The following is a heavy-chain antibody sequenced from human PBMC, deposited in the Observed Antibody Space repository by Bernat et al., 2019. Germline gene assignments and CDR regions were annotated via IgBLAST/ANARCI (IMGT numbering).Heavy chain of an antibody. CDR2: IYYSGST. CDR3: ARSLDYGDYGSFGL. D-gene: IGHD4-17*01. V-gene: IGHV4-59*01. Sequence: QVQLQESGPGLVKPSETLSLTCTVSGGSISSYYWSWIRQPPGKGLEWIGYIYYSGSTNYNPSLKSRVTISVDTSKNQFSLKLSSVTAADTAVYYCARSLDYGDYGSFGLWGRGTLVTVSS. CDR1: GGSISSYY. J-gene: IGHJ2*01.